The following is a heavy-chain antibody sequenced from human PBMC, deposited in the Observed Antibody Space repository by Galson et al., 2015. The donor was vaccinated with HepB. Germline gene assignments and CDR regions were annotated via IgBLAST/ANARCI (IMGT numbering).Heavy chain of an antibody. Sequence: SVKVSCKASGYTFTSYYMHWVRQAPGQGLEWMGIINPSGGSTSYAQKFQGRVTMTRDTSTSTVYMELSSLRSEDTAVYYCARAARPFAASLADDAFDIWGQGTMVTVSS. CDR1: GYTFTSYY. D-gene: IGHD6-6*01. CDR3: ARAARPFAASLADDAFDI. V-gene: IGHV1-46*01. J-gene: IGHJ3*02. CDR2: INPSGGST.